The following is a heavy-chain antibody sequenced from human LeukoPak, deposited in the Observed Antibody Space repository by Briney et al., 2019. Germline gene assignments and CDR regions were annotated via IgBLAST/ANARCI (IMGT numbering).Heavy chain of an antibody. J-gene: IGHJ5*02. V-gene: IGHV3-30*18. CDR1: GFTFSNYG. CDR2: ISYDGSNK. CDR3: AKGWAWPWFDP. D-gene: IGHD3-16*01. Sequence: PGGSLRLSCAASGFTFSNYGMHWVRQAPGKGLEWVAVISYDGSNKYYADSVKGRFTISRDNSKNTLYLQMNSLRAEDTAVYYCAKGWAWPWFDPWGQGTLVTVSS.